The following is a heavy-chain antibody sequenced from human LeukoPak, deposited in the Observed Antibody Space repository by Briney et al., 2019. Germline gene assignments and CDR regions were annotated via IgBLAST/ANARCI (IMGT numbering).Heavy chain of an antibody. J-gene: IGHJ5*02. V-gene: IGHV1-69*13. CDR1: GGTFSSYA. CDR3: AGGYCSSTSCLGWFDP. D-gene: IGHD2-2*01. Sequence: ASVKVSCKASGGTFSSYAISWVRQAPGQGREWMGGIIPIFGTANYAQKFQGRVTITADESTSTAYMELSSLRSEDTAVYYCAGGYCSSTSCLGWFDPWGQGTLVTVSS. CDR2: IIPIFGTA.